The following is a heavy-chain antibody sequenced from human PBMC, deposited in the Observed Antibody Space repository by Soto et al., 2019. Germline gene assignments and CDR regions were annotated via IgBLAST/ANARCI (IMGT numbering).Heavy chain of an antibody. J-gene: IGHJ4*02. Sequence: EVQLVESGGGLVQPGRSLRLSCAASGFTFDDYAMHWARQAPGKGLEWVSGINWNSGTINYADSVKGRFTISRDNAKNALYLQMNSLRPEDTAFYYCVKLSGGGTGRFDYWGQGTLVTVSS. V-gene: IGHV3-9*01. CDR1: GFTFDDYA. CDR3: VKLSGGGTGRFDY. CDR2: INWNSGTI. D-gene: IGHD1-1*01.